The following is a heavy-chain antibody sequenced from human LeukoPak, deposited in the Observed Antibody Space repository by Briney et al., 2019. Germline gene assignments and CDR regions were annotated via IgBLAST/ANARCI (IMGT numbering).Heavy chain of an antibody. J-gene: IGHJ4*02. V-gene: IGHV3-23*01. CDR3: AKDQSSAPRGAVDY. D-gene: IGHD3-22*01. CDR2: ISGSGGST. Sequence: PGGSLRLSCAASGFTFSCCAVSWVRQAPGRGLEWVSSISGSGGSTHYADSVRGRFTISRDSSKNTLYLQMTSLRAEDTAIYYCAKDQSSAPRGAVDYWGQGTLVTVSS. CDR1: GFTFSCCA.